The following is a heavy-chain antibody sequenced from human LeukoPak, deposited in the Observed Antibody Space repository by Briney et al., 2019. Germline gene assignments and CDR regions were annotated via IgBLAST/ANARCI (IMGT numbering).Heavy chain of an antibody. J-gene: IGHJ5*02. CDR3: AGDPDP. V-gene: IGHV3-66*01. Sequence: GGSLRLSCAASGFSVWSNYMSWVRQAPGKGLEWVSVIWSGGGTYYADSVKGRFTISRDNSKNTVYLQMNSLRAEDTAVYYCAGDPDPWGQGTLVTVSP. CDR2: IWSGGGT. CDR1: GFSVWSNY.